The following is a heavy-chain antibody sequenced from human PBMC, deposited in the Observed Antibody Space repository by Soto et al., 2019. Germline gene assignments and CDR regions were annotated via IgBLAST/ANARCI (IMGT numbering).Heavy chain of an antibody. Sequence: EVQVVESGGGLVQPGGSLRLSCSGSGFTCSDYWMTWVRQAPGKGLEWVANINGDGSEEFYVDSVKGRFTISRDNAKNSLDLQMSSLRAEDTAVYYCARDGVARGPELDYWGQGTLVTVSS. CDR1: GFTCSDYW. V-gene: IGHV3-7*01. CDR2: INGDGSEE. CDR3: ARDGVARGPELDY. J-gene: IGHJ4*02. D-gene: IGHD3-16*01.